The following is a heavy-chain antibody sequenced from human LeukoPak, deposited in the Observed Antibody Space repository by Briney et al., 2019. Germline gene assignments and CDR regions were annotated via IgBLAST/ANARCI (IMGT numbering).Heavy chain of an antibody. J-gene: IGHJ3*02. CDR2: IYYSGST. CDR3: ARSGYSYGADSLDI. CDR1: GGSISSYY. D-gene: IGHD5-18*01. Sequence: SETLSLTCTVSGGSISSYYWTWIRLPPGKGLEWIGYIYYSGSTNYNPSLKSRVTISVDTSKNQFSLKLSSVTAADTAVYYCARSGYSYGADSLDIWGQGTMVTVSS. V-gene: IGHV4-59*01.